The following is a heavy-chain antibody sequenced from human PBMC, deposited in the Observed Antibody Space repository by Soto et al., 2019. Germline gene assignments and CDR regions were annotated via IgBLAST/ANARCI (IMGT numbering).Heavy chain of an antibody. Sequence: PGGSLRLSCAASGFTFTNAWMNWVRQAPGKGLEWVGRIKSIPDGGTTDYAAPVKGRFTIPRDDSTSTLYLQMNSLKTEDTAVYFCNYYDGTTRAYWGQGTLVTVSS. CDR3: NYYDGTTRAY. D-gene: IGHD3-22*01. CDR2: IKSIPDGGTT. CDR1: GFTFTNAW. V-gene: IGHV3-15*07. J-gene: IGHJ4*02.